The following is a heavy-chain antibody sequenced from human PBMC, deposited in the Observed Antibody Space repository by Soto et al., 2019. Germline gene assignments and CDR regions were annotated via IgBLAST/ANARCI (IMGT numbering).Heavy chain of an antibody. CDR1: GYSFTSYW. D-gene: IGHD5-18*01. CDR3: AREIVETVPYYGSGMGV. J-gene: IGHJ6*02. CDR2: IYPGDSDT. Sequence: PGESLKISCKGSGYSFTSYWIGWVRQMPGKGLEWMGIIYPGDSDTRYSPSFQGQVTISADTSSTTAYLQWSSLKASATAMYYCAREIVETVPYYGSGMGVWGQGTTATV. V-gene: IGHV5-51*01.